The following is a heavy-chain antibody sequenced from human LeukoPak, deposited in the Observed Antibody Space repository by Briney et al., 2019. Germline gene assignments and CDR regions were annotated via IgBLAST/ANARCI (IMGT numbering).Heavy chain of an antibody. D-gene: IGHD3-9*01. Sequence: GGSLRLSCAASGFTFNSYSMNWVRQAPGKGLEWVSSISSSSSYIYYADSVKGRFTISRDNAKNSLYLQMNSLRAEDTAVYYCARSLTGYYPDAFDIWGQGTMVTVPS. CDR2: ISSSSSYI. J-gene: IGHJ3*02. CDR3: ARSLTGYYPDAFDI. CDR1: GFTFNSYS. V-gene: IGHV3-21*01.